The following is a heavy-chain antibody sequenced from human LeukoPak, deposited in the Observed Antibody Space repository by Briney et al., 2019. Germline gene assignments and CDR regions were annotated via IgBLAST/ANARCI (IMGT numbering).Heavy chain of an antibody. CDR2: INPNSGDT. V-gene: IGHV1-2*02. D-gene: IGHD6-19*01. J-gene: IGHJ3*02. CDR1: GYIFTGYY. CDR3: ARDLRTVTVAGLGVFDI. Sequence: ASVKVSCKASGYIFTGYYMHWVRQAPGQGLEWMGWINPNSGDTNYAQKFQGRVTMTRDTSISTAYMELTSLRSDDTAFYYCARDLRTVTVAGLGVFDIWGQGTVSVSS.